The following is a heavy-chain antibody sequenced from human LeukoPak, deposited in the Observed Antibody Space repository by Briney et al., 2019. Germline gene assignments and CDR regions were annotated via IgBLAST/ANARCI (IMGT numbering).Heavy chain of an antibody. CDR1: GFTFSSYA. J-gene: IGHJ4*02. CDR3: AKVWGYCSSTSCYTFDY. D-gene: IGHD2-2*01. CDR2: ISYDGSNK. Sequence: GGSLRLSCAASGFTFSSYAMHWVRQAPGKGLEWVAVISYDGSNKYYADSVKGRFTISRDNSKNTLYLQMNSLRAEDTAVYYCAKVWGYCSSTSCYTFDYWGQGTLVTVSS. V-gene: IGHV3-30-3*01.